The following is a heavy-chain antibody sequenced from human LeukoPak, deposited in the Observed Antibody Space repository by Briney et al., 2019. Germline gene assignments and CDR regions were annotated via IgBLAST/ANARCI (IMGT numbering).Heavy chain of an antibody. Sequence: PSETLSLTCTVSGGSISSSSYYWGWIRQPPGKGLEWIGSIYYSGSTYYNPSLKSRVTISVDTSKNQFSLNLGSVTAADTAVYYCARLYHDSSGYYQICYFDYWGQGTLVTVSS. V-gene: IGHV4-39*01. CDR3: ARLYHDSSGYYQICYFDY. CDR1: GGSISSSSYY. J-gene: IGHJ4*02. CDR2: IYYSGST. D-gene: IGHD3-22*01.